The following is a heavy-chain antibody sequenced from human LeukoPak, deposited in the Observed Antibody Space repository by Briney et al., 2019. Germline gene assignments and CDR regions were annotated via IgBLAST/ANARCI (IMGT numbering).Heavy chain of an antibody. CDR2: ISSSSSYI. D-gene: IGHD3-22*01. CDR3: ARDPSPYYDSSGYYSNWFDP. CDR1: VFTFTRYS. J-gene: IGHJ5*02. V-gene: IGHV3-21*01. Sequence: PGGALRLSCADPVFTFTRYSMNWVPQAPGKGLEWVSSISSSSSYIYYADSVKGRFTISRDNAKNSLYLQMNSLRAEDTAVYYCARDPSPYYDSSGYYSNWFDPWGQGTLVTVSS.